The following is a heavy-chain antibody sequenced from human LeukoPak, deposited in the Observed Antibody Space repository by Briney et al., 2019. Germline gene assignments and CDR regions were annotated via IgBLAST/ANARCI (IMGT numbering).Heavy chain of an antibody. D-gene: IGHD6-6*01. CDR3: ARVGWGDAAAHPNWLDP. CDR2: VYYNRND. J-gene: IGHJ5*02. Sequence: SETLSLTCTVSGGSISSGSYYWGWIRQPPGPGLEGIAKVYYNRNDAYNPFLRSRGTISIDTAKSQFSLRLNYVTASDTAVYYCARVGWGDAAAHPNWLDPWGQGTLVTVSS. CDR1: GGSISSGSYY. V-gene: IGHV4-39*07.